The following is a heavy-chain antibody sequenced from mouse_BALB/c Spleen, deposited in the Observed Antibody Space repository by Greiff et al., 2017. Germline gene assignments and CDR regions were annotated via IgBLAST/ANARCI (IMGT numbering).Heavy chain of an antibody. J-gene: IGHJ3*01. CDR3: ARWGSRSAWFAY. Sequence: VQLKESGGGLVQPGGSRKLSCAASGFTFSSFGMHWVRQAPEKGLEWVAYISSGSSTIYYADTVKGRFTISRDNPKNTLFLQMTSLRSEDTAMYYCARWGSRSAWFAYWGQGTLVTVSA. CDR1: GFTFSSFG. V-gene: IGHV5-17*02. CDR2: ISSGSSTI. D-gene: IGHD6-2*01.